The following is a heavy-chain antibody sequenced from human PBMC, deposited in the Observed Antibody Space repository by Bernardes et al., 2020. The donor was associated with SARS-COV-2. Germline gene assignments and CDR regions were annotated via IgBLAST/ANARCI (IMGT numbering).Heavy chain of an antibody. J-gene: IGHJ6*02. CDR2: FDPEDGET. V-gene: IGHV1-24*01. CDR3: PNDPAVRGVSQSFYYYYGMDV. Sequence: ASVKVSCKVSGYTHTELSMHWVRQAPGKGLEWMGGFDPEDGETIYAQKFQGRVTMTEDTSKDTPYMDLSSLISEDTDRYYFPNDPAVRGVSQSFYYYYGMDVWSQRTTVTVAS. D-gene: IGHD3-10*01. CDR1: GYTHTELS.